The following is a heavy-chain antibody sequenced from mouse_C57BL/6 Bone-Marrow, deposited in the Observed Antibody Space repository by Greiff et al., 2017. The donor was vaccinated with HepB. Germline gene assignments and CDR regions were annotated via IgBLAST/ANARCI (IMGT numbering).Heavy chain of an antibody. Sequence: EVQLQESGPGLVKPSQSLSLTCSVTGYSITSGYYWNWIRQFPGNKLEWMGYISYDGSNNYNPSLKNRISITRDTSKNQFFLKLNSVTTEDTATYYCASTHYFDYWGQGTTLTVSS. CDR2: ISYDGSN. J-gene: IGHJ2*01. CDR3: ASTHYFDY. CDR1: GYSITSGYY. V-gene: IGHV3-6*01.